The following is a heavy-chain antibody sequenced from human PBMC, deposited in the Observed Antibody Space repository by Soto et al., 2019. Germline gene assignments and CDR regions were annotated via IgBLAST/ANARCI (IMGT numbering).Heavy chain of an antibody. Sequence: SLRLSCAASGFTFSNYGFHWVRQAPGKGLEWVTVIWSDGKSVDYADSVKGRFTVSRDNAENSLFLQMNSLRDEDTAVYYCARVEYYYDSSGYYHEFFQHWGPGTQVTVSS. CDR1: GFTFSNYG. CDR3: ARVEYYYDSSGYYHEFFQH. V-gene: IGHV3-33*01. J-gene: IGHJ1*01. D-gene: IGHD3-22*01. CDR2: IWSDGKSV.